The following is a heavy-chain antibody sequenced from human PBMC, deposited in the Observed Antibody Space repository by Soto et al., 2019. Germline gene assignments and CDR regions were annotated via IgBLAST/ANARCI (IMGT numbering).Heavy chain of an antibody. V-gene: IGHV4-61*01. Sequence: QVQMQESGPGLVKPSETLSLTCTVSGASVSRGNHYWSWIRQPPGKGLEWIGSIYHGGITHYNPSLKSRVTISADPSRNQFSLKVSSVTAADTAVYYCARGWDANSWGQGTLVTVSS. CDR1: GASVSRGNHY. J-gene: IGHJ4*02. CDR2: IYHGGIT. D-gene: IGHD6-19*01. CDR3: ARGWDANS.